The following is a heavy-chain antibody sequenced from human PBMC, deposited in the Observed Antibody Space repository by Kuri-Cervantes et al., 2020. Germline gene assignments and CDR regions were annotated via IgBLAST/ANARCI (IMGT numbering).Heavy chain of an antibody. J-gene: IGHJ6*03. CDR1: GFTFSSYA. CDR2: ISGSGGST. CDR3: AKDHYYYYHMDV. V-gene: IGHV3-23*01. Sequence: GESLKISCAASGFTFSSYAMSWVRQAPGKGLEWVSVISGSGGSTYYADSLKGRFTISRDNSKNTLYLQMNSLRAEDTAVYYCAKDHYYYYHMDVWGKGTTVTVS.